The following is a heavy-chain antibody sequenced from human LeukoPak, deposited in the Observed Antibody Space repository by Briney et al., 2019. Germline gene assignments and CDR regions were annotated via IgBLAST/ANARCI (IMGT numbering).Heavy chain of an antibody. V-gene: IGHV4-34*01. J-gene: IGHJ6*02. D-gene: IGHD3-16*01. CDR1: GGSFSGYY. CDR2: INHSGST. Sequence: PSETLSLTCAVYGGSFSGYYWSWNRQPPGKGLEWIGEINHSGSTNYNPSLKSRVTISVDTSKNQFSLKLSSVTAADTAVYYCARDERGPVADPWPREVGGVYYYGMDVWGQGTTVTVSS. CDR3: ARDERGPVADPWPREVGGVYYYGMDV.